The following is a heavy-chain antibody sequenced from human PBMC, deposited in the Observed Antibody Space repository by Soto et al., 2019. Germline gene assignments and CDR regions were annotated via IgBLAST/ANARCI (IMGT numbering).Heavy chain of an antibody. Sequence: ESGGGLVKPGGSLRLSCAASGFTFSSYSMNWVRQAPGKGLEWVSSISSSSSYIYYADSVKGRFTISRDNAKNSLYLQMNSLRAEDTAVYYCARELDYGDYYTVGYWGQGTLVTVSS. CDR2: ISSSSSYI. V-gene: IGHV3-21*01. CDR3: ARELDYGDYYTVGY. D-gene: IGHD4-17*01. CDR1: GFTFSSYS. J-gene: IGHJ4*02.